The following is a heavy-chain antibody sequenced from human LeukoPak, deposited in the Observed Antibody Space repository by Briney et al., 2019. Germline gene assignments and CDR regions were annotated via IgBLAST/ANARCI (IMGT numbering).Heavy chain of an antibody. CDR2: IKPDGSES. CDR3: IVALEGD. V-gene: IGHV3-7*01. Sequence: PGGYLRLSCAASGFTFSSYWINWVRQAPGKGLEWVAAIKPDGSESFYVDSVLGRFTISRDNAKNSLYLQMNSLRAEDTALYYCIVALEGDWGQGTLVTVSS. D-gene: IGHD1-1*01. CDR1: GFTFSSYW. J-gene: IGHJ4*02.